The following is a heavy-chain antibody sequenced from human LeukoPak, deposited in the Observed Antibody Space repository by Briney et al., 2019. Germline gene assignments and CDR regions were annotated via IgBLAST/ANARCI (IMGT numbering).Heavy chain of an antibody. Sequence: PGGSLRLSCAASGFTVSSNYMSWVRQAPGKGLEWVSAISGSGGSTYYADSVKGRFTISRDNSKNTLYLQMNSLRAEDTAVYYCAKDVSELLLDAFDIWGQGTVVTVSS. CDR1: GFTVSSNY. J-gene: IGHJ3*02. D-gene: IGHD2-15*01. CDR3: AKDVSELLLDAFDI. V-gene: IGHV3-23*01. CDR2: ISGSGGST.